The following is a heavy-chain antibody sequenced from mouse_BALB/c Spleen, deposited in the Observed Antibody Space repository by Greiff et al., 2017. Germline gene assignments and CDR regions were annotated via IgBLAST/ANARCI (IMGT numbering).Heavy chain of an antibody. D-gene: IGHD3-1*01. CDR1: GFTFSSYA. V-gene: IGHV5-6-5*01. CDR2: ISSGGST. CDR3: AREGYQPNFDY. Sequence: DVMLVESGGGLVKPGGSLKLSCAASGFTFSSYAMSWVRQTPEKRLEWVASISSGGSTYYPDSVKGRFTISRDNARNILYLQMSSLRSEDTAMYYCAREGYQPNFDYWGQGTTLTVSS. J-gene: IGHJ2*01.